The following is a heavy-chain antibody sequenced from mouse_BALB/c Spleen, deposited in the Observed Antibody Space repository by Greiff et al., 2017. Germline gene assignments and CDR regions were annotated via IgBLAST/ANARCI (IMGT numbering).Heavy chain of an antibody. D-gene: IGHD2-10*02. V-gene: IGHV1-31*01. J-gene: IGHJ4*01. CDR1: GYSFTGYY. Sequence: VQLKQSGPELVKPGASVKISCKASGYSFTGYYMHWVKQSHVKSLEWIGRINPYNGATSYNQNFKDKASLTVDKSSSTAYMELHSLTSEDSAVYYCASPYGNYYYYAMDYWGQGTSVTVSS. CDR2: INPYNGAT. CDR3: ASPYGNYYYYAMDY.